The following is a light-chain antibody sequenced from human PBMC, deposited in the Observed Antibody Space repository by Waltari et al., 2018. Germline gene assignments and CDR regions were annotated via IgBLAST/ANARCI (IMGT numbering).Light chain of an antibody. Sequence: QSVLTQPPSASATPGQRVPISCSGSSSNIGSNTVHWYQQLPGTAPKLLIYSNNQRPSGVPDRFSGSKSGTSASLAISGLQSEDEADYYCAAWDDSLNGVVFGGGTKLTVL. CDR2: SNN. V-gene: IGLV1-44*01. CDR3: AAWDDSLNGVV. CDR1: SSNIGSNT. J-gene: IGLJ2*01.